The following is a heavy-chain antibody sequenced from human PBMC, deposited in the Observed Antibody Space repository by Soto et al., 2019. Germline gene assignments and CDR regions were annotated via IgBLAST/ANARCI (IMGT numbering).Heavy chain of an antibody. CDR1: RFNFSYSW. V-gene: IGHV3-15*01. D-gene: IGHD3-10*01. J-gene: IGHJ4*02. Sequence: GGSLRLSCITSRFNFSYSWMSWVRQAAGKGLEWVARVKSKDDGGTTDYAAPVKGRFSISRDDARTTLYLQMNSLTIEDTAIYYCTEFAHWGQGASVTVSS. CDR3: TEFAH. CDR2: VKSKDDGGTT.